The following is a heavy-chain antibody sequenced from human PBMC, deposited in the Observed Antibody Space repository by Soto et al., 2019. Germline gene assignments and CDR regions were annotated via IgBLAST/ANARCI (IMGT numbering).Heavy chain of an antibody. CDR1: GYTFTNYW. CDR2: IYPGDSES. CDR3: ARRGLDYYYAMDV. D-gene: IGHD5-12*01. Sequence: GESLKISCKASGYTFTNYWIEWVRQLPGKGLEWMGIIYPGDSESTYSPSFQGQVTLSVDKSISTAYLHWNSLKASDTAMYYCARRGLDYYYAMDVWGQGTTVTVYS. J-gene: IGHJ6*02. V-gene: IGHV5-51*01.